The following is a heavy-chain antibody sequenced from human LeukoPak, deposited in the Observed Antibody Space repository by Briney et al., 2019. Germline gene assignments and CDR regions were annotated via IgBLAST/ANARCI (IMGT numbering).Heavy chain of an antibody. CDR3: ARKTYYYDSGSYSKSYYFDY. J-gene: IGHJ4*02. D-gene: IGHD3-10*01. V-gene: IGHV3-7*02. Sequence: GESLRLSCAASGFTSTSYWMTWVRQAPGKGLHWVANINYDGTDKNYADSVKGRFTISRDNAKNSLFLQLNSLRAEDTAVYYCARKTYYYDSGSYSKSYYFDYWGQGTLVTVSS. CDR2: INYDGTDK. CDR1: GFTSTSYW.